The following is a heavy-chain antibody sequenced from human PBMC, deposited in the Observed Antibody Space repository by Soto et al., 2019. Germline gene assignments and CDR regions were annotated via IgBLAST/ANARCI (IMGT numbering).Heavy chain of an antibody. CDR3: ATARVDIVAAIDY. CDR1: GYTLAELS. V-gene: IGHV1-24*01. CDR2: FDPEDGET. J-gene: IGHJ4*02. Sequence: ASVEVSCKVSGYTLAELSLHWVRQAPGKGLEWMGGFDPEDGETIYAQKFQGRVTMTEDTSTGTAYMELSSLRSEDTAVYYCATARVDIVAAIDYWGQGTLVTVSS. D-gene: IGHD5-12*01.